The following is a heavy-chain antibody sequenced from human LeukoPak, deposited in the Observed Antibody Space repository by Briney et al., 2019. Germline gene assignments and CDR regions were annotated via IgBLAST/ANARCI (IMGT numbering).Heavy chain of an antibody. CDR1: GFTFSSYA. CDR3: AREKYDSSGYYRIPNYYFDY. CDR2: ISYDGSNK. Sequence: PGGSLRLSCAASGFTFSSYAMHWVRQAPGKGLEWVAVISYDGSNKYYADSVKGRFTISRDNSKNTLYLQMNSLRAEGTAVYYCAREKYDSSGYYRIPNYYFDYWGQGTLVTVSS. J-gene: IGHJ4*02. D-gene: IGHD3-22*01. V-gene: IGHV3-30-3*01.